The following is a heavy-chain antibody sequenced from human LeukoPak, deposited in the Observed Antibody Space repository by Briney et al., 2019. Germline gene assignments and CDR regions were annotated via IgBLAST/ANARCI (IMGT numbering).Heavy chain of an antibody. V-gene: IGHV4-4*07. CDR2: IYTSGST. CDR3: ARDQYYYDSSGSRLLDY. Sequence: PSETLSLTCTVSGGSISSYYWSWIRQPAGKGLEWIGHIYTSGSTNYNPSLKSRVTMSVDTSKNQFSLKLSSVTAADTAVYYCARDQYYYDSSGSRLLDYWGQGTLVTVSS. J-gene: IGHJ4*02. CDR1: GGSISSYY. D-gene: IGHD3-22*01.